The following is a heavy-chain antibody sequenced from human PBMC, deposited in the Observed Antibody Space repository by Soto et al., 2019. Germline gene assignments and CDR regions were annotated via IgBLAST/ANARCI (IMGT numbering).Heavy chain of an antibody. Sequence: LRLSCAASGFTFSSYGMHWVRQAPGKGLEWVAVIWYDGSNKYYADSVKGRFTISRDNSKNTLYLQMNSLRAEDTAVYYCARDLSKAMVRGVIILSNLNLDYYYGMDVWGQGTTVTVSS. CDR1: GFTFSSYG. CDR3: ARDLSKAMVRGVIILSNLNLDYYYGMDV. J-gene: IGHJ6*02. D-gene: IGHD3-10*01. V-gene: IGHV3-33*01. CDR2: IWYDGSNK.